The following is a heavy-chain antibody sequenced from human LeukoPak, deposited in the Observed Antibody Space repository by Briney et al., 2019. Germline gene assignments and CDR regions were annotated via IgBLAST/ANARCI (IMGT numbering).Heavy chain of an antibody. CDR1: GGTFSSYA. J-gene: IGHJ3*02. CDR3: ARSGYCTNGVCYKVRDAFDI. Sequence: SVKVSCKASGGTFSSYAISWVRQAPGQGLEWMGGTIPIFGTANYAQKFQGRVTITADESTSTAYMELSSLRSEDTAVYYCARSGYCTNGVCYKVRDAFDIWGQGTMVTVSS. D-gene: IGHD2-8*01. V-gene: IGHV1-69*13. CDR2: TIPIFGTA.